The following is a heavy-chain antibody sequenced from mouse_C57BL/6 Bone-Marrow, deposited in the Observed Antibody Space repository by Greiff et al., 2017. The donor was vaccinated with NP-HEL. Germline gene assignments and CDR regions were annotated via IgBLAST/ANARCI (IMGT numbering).Heavy chain of an antibody. J-gene: IGHJ1*03. CDR2: FHPYNDDT. CDR3: ARKTTVAPGYWYFDV. Sequence: QVQLQQSGAELVKPGASVKMSCKASGYTFTTYPIEWMKQNHGKSLEWIGNFHPYNDDTKYNEKLKGKATLTVEKSSSTVYLEISRLTSDDSAVYYCARKTTVAPGYWYFDVWGTGTTVTVSS. CDR1: GYTFTTYP. D-gene: IGHD1-1*01. V-gene: IGHV1-47*01.